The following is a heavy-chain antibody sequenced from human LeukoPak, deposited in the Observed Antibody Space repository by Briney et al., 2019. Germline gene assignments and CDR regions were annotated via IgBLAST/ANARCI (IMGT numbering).Heavy chain of an antibody. D-gene: IGHD3-10*01. CDR1: GYTFTSYA. V-gene: IGHV1-3*01. Sequence: ASVNVSCKASGYTFTSYAMHWVRQAPGQRLEWMGWINAGNGNTKYSQKFQGRVTITRDTSASTAYMELSSLRSEDTAVYYCARGPSEWFGEAHFDYWGQGTLVTVSS. CDR3: ARGPSEWFGEAHFDY. J-gene: IGHJ4*02. CDR2: INAGNGNT.